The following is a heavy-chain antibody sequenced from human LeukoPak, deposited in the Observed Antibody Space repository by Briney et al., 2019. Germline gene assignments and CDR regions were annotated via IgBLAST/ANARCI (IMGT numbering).Heavy chain of an antibody. Sequence: RPGGSLRLSCAVSGITLSNYGMSWVRQAPGKGLEWVAGISDSGGRTNYADSVKGRFTISRDNPKNTLYLQMNSLRAEDTAGYFCAKRGVVIRVILVGFHKEAYYFDSWGQGALVTVSS. J-gene: IGHJ4*02. CDR1: GITLSNYG. CDR2: ISDSGGRT. CDR3: AKRGVVIRVILVGFHKEAYYFDS. V-gene: IGHV3-23*01. D-gene: IGHD3-22*01.